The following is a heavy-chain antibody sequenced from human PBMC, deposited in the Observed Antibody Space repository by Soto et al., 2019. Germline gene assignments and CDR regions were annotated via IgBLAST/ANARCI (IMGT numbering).Heavy chain of an antibody. D-gene: IGHD3-3*01. CDR1: GGTFSSYA. CDR2: IIPIFGTA. CDR3: ASKPDFWSGYPDSYYYYYYGMDV. Sequence: QVQPVQSGAEVKKPGSSVKVSCKASGGTFSSYAISWVRQAPGQGLEWMGGIIPIFGTANYAQKFQGRVTITADESTSTASMELSSLRSEDTAVYYCASKPDFWSGYPDSYYYYYYGMDVWGQGTTVTVSS. V-gene: IGHV1-69*01. J-gene: IGHJ6*02.